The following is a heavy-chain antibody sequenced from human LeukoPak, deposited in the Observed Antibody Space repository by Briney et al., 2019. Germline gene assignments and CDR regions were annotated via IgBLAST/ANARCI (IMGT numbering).Heavy chain of an antibody. V-gene: IGHV4-34*01. CDR3: ARGQAVVTAIRGFDY. D-gene: IGHD2-21*02. CDR2: IHHSGST. CDR1: GGSFSGYY. Sequence: SETLSLTCAVYGGSFSGYYWSWIRQPPGKGLEWIGEIHHSGSTNYNPSLKSRVTISVDTSKNQFSLKLSSVTAADTAVYYCARGQAVVTAIRGFDYWGQGTLVTVSS. J-gene: IGHJ4*02.